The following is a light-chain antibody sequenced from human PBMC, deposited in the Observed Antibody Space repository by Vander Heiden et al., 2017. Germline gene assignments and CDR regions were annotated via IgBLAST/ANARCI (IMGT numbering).Light chain of an antibody. CDR2: KAS. Sequence: DIQLTQSPSTLSSSLGERVTITCRASQSFDNWLAWYQQKPGKAPKLLIYKASRLEGGVPSRFSGSVSGTEFTLTISSLQPDDFATYYCQQYNSYPYSFGQGTKLEIK. CDR3: QQYNSYPYS. CDR1: QSFDNW. V-gene: IGKV1-5*03. J-gene: IGKJ2*01.